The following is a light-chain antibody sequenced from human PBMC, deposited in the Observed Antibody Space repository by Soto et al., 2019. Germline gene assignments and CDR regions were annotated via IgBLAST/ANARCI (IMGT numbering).Light chain of an antibody. CDR1: QSVSDY. CDR3: QQRVNCPPT. CDR2: EAS. V-gene: IGKV3-11*01. J-gene: IGKJ4*01. Sequence: EVVLTQSPASLSLSPGYIATLSCRADQSVSDYLDWYQQKPGQPPRLLFFEASSRASGVPHRFSAGGSGTDFTLIISSLQPEDFAVYYCQQRVNCPPTFGGGTKVEI.